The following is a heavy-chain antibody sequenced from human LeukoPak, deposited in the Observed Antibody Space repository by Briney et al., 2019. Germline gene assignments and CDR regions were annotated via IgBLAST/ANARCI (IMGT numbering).Heavy chain of an antibody. CDR2: IYYSGRT. V-gene: IGHV4-59*01. Sequence: SETLSLTCTVSGGSISSYYWSWLPQPPGKGLEWLGYIYYSGRTNYNPSLKSRVTISVDPSKNQFSLKLSSVTAADTAVYYCARAPRYYYYYYMDVWGKGTTVTVSS. CDR1: GGSISSYY. CDR3: ARAPRYYYYYYMDV. J-gene: IGHJ6*03.